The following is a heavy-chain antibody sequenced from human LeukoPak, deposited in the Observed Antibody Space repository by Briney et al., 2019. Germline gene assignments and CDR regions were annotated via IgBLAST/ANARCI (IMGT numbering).Heavy chain of an antibody. V-gene: IGHV5-51*01. CDR1: GYSFTNYW. J-gene: IGHJ4*02. CDR3: ARQGGSYWSHFDY. CDR2: IYPGDSDT. Sequence: GESLKISCKDSGYSFTNYWIGWVRQLPRKGLEWMGIIYPGDSDTRYSPSFQGQVTISADKSISTAYLQWSSLKASDTAIYYCARQGGSYWSHFDYWGQGTLVTVSS. D-gene: IGHD3-10*01.